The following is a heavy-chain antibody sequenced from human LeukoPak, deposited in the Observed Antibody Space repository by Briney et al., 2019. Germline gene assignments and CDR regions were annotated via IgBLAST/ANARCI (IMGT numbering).Heavy chain of an antibody. V-gene: IGHV4-59*11. CDR1: GGSISSHY. CDR3: ATIKRGSIFGYFDF. Sequence: SETLSLTCTVSGGSISSHYWSWIRQLPGKGLEWIAYLFDSVNTKDNPSLQSRLTLSADTSKNQFSLRLSSVTAADTAVYYCATIKRGSIFGYFDFWGQGIKVTVSS. CDR2: LFDSVNT. D-gene: IGHD5-18*01. J-gene: IGHJ4*02.